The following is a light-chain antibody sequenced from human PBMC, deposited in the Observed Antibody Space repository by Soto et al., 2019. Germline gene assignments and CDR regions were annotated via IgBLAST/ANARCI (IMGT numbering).Light chain of an antibody. CDR2: GAS. CDR1: QSVSNDF. CDR3: HHYDASPPYT. Sequence: EIVLTQSPGILSLSPGERATLSCRASQSVSNDFLAWYQQKPGQAPRLLIYGASTRATGVPDRFSGSGSATDFTLTISRLEPEDSAVYYCHHYDASPPYTFGQGTKVDIK. V-gene: IGKV3-20*01. J-gene: IGKJ2*01.